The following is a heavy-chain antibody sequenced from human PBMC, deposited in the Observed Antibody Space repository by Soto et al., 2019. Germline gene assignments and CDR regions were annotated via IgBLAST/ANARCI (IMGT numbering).Heavy chain of an antibody. J-gene: IGHJ4*02. CDR2: IIPIFGTA. CDR1: GGTFSSYA. Sequence: GASVKVSCKASGGTFSSYATSWVRQAPGQGLEWMGGIIPIFGTANYAQKFQGRVTITADDSTSTAYMELSSLRSEDTAVYYCARASGSYFSRLYYFDYWGQGTLVTVSS. D-gene: IGHD1-26*01. CDR3: ARASGSYFSRLYYFDY. V-gene: IGHV1-69*13.